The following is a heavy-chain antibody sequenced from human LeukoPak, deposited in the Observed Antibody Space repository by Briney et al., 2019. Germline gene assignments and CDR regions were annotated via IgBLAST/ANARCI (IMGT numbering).Heavy chain of an antibody. V-gene: IGHV3-48*03. Sequence: PGGSLTLSCAASGFTFSSYEMNRVRQAPGKGLEWVSYISSGSTIYDADSVKGRFTISRDNAKNSLYLQMNSLRAEDTAVYYCARESIAVAGAPFDYRGQGTLVTVSS. D-gene: IGHD6-19*01. CDR3: ARESIAVAGAPFDY. CDR1: GFTFSSYE. J-gene: IGHJ4*02. CDR2: ISSGSTI.